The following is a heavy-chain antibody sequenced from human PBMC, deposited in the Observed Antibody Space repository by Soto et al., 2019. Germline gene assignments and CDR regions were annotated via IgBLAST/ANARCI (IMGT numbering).Heavy chain of an antibody. Sequence: GGSLRLSCAASGFTFSNYAMHWVRQAPGKGLEYVSAISSNGGSTYYANSAKGRFTISRDNSKNMLYLQMGSLRVEDLAVYYCARDRCINSVCYAPSDFWGQGTLVTVSS. CDR2: ISSNGGST. CDR3: ARDRCINSVCYAPSDF. V-gene: IGHV3-64*01. J-gene: IGHJ4*02. D-gene: IGHD2-8*01. CDR1: GFTFSNYA.